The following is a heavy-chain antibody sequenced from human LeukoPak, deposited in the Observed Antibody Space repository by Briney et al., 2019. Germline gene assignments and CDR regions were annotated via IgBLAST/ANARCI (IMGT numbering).Heavy chain of an antibody. J-gene: IGHJ4*02. V-gene: IGHV4-59*12. Sequence: SETLSLTCTVSGGSINGYYWSWIRQSPGKGLESLGYIYYTGSTNYNPSLKSRVTISVDTSKNQFSLKLSSVTAADTAVYYCARYTRGYSYENFDYWGQGTLVTVSS. CDR3: ARYTRGYSYENFDY. CDR2: IYYTGST. CDR1: GGSINGYY. D-gene: IGHD5-18*01.